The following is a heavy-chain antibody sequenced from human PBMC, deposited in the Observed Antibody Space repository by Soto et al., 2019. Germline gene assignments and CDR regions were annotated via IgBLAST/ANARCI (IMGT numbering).Heavy chain of an antibody. CDR2: INYRGST. CDR1: GGSMSSGDYY. V-gene: IGHV4-31*11. J-gene: IGHJ4*02. CDR3: ARDAPGAAPY. Sequence: QVQLQESGPGLVKPSQTLSLTCAVSGGSMSSGDYYWNWIRQHPEKGLEWIGYINYRGSTFYNPSSKSRVTISVDTSKNQFSLTPTSVTATETAMYYCARDAPGAAPYWGQGTLVTVSS. D-gene: IGHD6-13*01.